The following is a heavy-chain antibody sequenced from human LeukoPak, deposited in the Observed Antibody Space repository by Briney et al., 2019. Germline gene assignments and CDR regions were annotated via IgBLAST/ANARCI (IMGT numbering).Heavy chain of an antibody. CDR3: ARIQTPQGGTDV. Sequence: SVKVSRKASGGTFSSYTISWVRQAPGQGLEWMGRIIPILGIANYAQKFQGRVTITADKSTSTAYMELSSLRSEDTAVYYCARIQTPQGGTDVWGQGTTVTVSS. J-gene: IGHJ6*02. CDR2: IIPILGIA. V-gene: IGHV1-69*02. CDR1: GGTFSSYT.